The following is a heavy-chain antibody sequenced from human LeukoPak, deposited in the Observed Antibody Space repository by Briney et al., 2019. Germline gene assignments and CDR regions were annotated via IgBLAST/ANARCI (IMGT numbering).Heavy chain of an antibody. V-gene: IGHV3-23*01. D-gene: IGHD2-2*02. Sequence: PGGSLRLSCAASGFTFSSYAMSWVRQAPGKGLEWVSAISGSGGSTYYADSVKGRFTISRDNSKNTLYLQMNSLRAEDTAVYYCAKWLTRAVVPAAIDWGQGTLVTVSS. J-gene: IGHJ4*02. CDR2: ISGSGGST. CDR3: AKWLTRAVVPAAID. CDR1: GFTFSSYA.